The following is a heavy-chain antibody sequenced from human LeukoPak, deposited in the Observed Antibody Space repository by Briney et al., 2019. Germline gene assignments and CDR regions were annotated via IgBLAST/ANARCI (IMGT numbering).Heavy chain of an antibody. CDR1: GGSISSSSYY. Sequence: SETLSLTCTVSGGSISSSSYYWGWIRQPPGKGLEWIGSIYYSGSTYYNPSLKSRVTISVDTSKNQFSLKLSSVTAADTAVYYCARLYSSGWEYFDYWGQRTLVTVSS. D-gene: IGHD6-19*01. V-gene: IGHV4-39*01. CDR2: IYYSGST. CDR3: ARLYSSGWEYFDY. J-gene: IGHJ4*02.